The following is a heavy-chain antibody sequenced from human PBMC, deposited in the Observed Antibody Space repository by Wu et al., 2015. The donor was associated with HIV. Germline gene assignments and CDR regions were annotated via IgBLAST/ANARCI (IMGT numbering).Heavy chain of an antibody. CDR2: IIPTSRTT. D-gene: IGHD3-10*01. CDR3: VRDAVREGYYYLDV. V-gene: IGHV1-69*13. Sequence: QVHLVQSGAEVNKPGSSVKVSCKASGGTFKSYSISWVRQAPGQGLEWMGRIIPTSRTTNYAQKLQGRVTISADESTTTAYMELSSLTSDDTAVYYCVRDAVREGYYYLDVWGQGTMVTVSS. CDR1: GGTFKSYS. J-gene: IGHJ6*02.